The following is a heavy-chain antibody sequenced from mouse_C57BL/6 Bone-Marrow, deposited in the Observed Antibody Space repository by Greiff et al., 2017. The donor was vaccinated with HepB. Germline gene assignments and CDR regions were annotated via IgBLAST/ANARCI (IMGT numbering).Heavy chain of an antibody. CDR2: IRNKANGYTT. CDR1: GFTFTDYY. Sequence: DVMLVESGGGLVQPGGSLSLSCAASGFTFTDYYMSWVRQPPGKALEWLGFIRNKANGYTTEYSASVKGRFTISRANSQSILYLQMNALRAEDSATYYCARSSYYSNYNWYFDVWGTGTTVTVSS. CDR3: ARSSYYSNYNWYFDV. V-gene: IGHV7-3*01. D-gene: IGHD2-5*01. J-gene: IGHJ1*03.